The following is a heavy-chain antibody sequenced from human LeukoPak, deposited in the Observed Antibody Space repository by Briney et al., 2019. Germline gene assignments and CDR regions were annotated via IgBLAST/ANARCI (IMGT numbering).Heavy chain of an antibody. Sequence: SVKVSCKASGGTLSSYAISWVRQAPGKGLEWMGGIIPIFGTANYAQKFQGRVTITTDESTSTAYMELSSLRSENTAVYYCARGDRYDFTYWGQGTLVTVSS. V-gene: IGHV1-69*05. CDR1: GGTLSSYA. CDR2: IIPIFGTA. D-gene: IGHD3-3*01. J-gene: IGHJ1*01. CDR3: ARGDRYDFTY.